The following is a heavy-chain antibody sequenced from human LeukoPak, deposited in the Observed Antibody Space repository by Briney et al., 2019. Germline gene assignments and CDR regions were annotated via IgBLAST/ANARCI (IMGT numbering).Heavy chain of an antibody. D-gene: IGHD6-19*01. CDR2: IYYSGST. Sequence: SETLSLTCTVSGGSISSYYWSWIRQPPGKGLEWIGYIYYSGSTNYNPSLKSRVTVSVDTSKNQFSLKLSSVTAADTAVYYCAREMAGIDYWGQGTLVTVSS. J-gene: IGHJ4*02. CDR1: GGSISSYY. CDR3: AREMAGIDY. V-gene: IGHV4-59*01.